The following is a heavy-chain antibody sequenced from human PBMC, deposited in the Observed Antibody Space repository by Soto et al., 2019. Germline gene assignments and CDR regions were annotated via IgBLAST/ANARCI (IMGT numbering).Heavy chain of an antibody. CDR3: ASAVGGSEYSVLEY. CDR2: ISAYNAKT. D-gene: IGHD3-16*01. Sequence: QVQLMQSGAEVRGPGSSVRVSCKASGYTFTSNAITWVRQAPGQGLEWMGWISAYNAKTDYAQKFQGRVTMPTDTSASTASMELRSLRSDDTAVYYCASAVGGSEYSVLEYWGQGTLVTVSS. CDR1: GYTFTSNA. V-gene: IGHV1-18*01. J-gene: IGHJ4*02.